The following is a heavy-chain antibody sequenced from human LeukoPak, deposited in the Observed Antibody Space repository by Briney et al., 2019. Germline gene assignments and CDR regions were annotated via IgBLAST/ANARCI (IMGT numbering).Heavy chain of an antibody. CDR3: ERHGVLGLFDY. CDR2: IYYSGST. J-gene: IGHJ4*02. D-gene: IGHD3-10*02. Sequence: SETLSLTCTVSGGSISSYYWSCIRQPPGKGLEWIGYIYYSGSTNYNPSLKSRVTISVDTSKNQFSLKLSSVTAADTAVYYCERHGVLGLFDYWGQGTLVTVSS. V-gene: IGHV4-59*08. CDR1: GGSISSYY.